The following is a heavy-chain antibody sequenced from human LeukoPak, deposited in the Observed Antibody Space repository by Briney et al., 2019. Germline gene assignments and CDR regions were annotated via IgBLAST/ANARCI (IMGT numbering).Heavy chain of an antibody. CDR1: TGSISTYY. D-gene: IGHD3-9*01. CDR3: ARVGYFDWLLDEYYFDY. J-gene: IGHJ4*02. V-gene: IGHV4-59*01. CDR2: IYYTGST. Sequence: PSETLSLTCTVSTGSISTYYWSWIRQPPGKGLEWIGYIYYTGSTNYKPSLKSRVTISIDTSKSQFSLKLSSVTAADTAVYYCARVGYFDWLLDEYYFDYWGQGTLVTVSS.